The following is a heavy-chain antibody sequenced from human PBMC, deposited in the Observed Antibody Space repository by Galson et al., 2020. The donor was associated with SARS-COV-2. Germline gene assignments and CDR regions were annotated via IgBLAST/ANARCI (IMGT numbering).Heavy chain of an antibody. CDR3: AKAGRSFSWSGLDY. CDR2: ISGSGDST. CDR1: GFIFSTYA. V-gene: IGHV3-23*01. Sequence: GGSLRLSCAASGFIFSTYAMSWVRQAPGKGLEWVSGISGSGDSTYYADSVKGRFTISRDNSKNTLFLQMNSLRAEDAAVYYCAKAGRSFSWSGLDYWGQGTLVTVSS. J-gene: IGHJ4*02. D-gene: IGHD6-13*01.